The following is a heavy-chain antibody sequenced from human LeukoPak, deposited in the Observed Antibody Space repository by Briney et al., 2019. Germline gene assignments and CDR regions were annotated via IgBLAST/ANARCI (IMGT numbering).Heavy chain of an antibody. CDR2: ISTSSSYI. D-gene: IGHD1-26*01. J-gene: IGHJ5*02. CDR1: GFTFSSYS. V-gene: IGHV3-21*01. CDR3: ARDRGRDWFDP. Sequence: PGGSLRLSCAAYGFTFSSYSMNWVRQAPGKGLEWVSFISTSSSYIYYADSVKGRFAISRDNAKNSLYLQMNSLRAEDTAVYYCARDRGRDWFDPWGQGTLVTVSS.